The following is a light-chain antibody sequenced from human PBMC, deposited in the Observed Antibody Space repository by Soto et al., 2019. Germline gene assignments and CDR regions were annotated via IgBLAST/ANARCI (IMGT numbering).Light chain of an antibody. CDR3: QQDNNWPQT. CDR1: QSVSRN. Sequence: ELVMTQSPATLSVSPGERATLSCRASQSVSRNLAWYQQKPGQAPRLLIYGASTRATGIPARFRGSGSGTEFTLTISSLQSEEVSVSYCQQDNNWPQTFGQGTKVEIK. CDR2: GAS. V-gene: IGKV3-15*01. J-gene: IGKJ1*01.